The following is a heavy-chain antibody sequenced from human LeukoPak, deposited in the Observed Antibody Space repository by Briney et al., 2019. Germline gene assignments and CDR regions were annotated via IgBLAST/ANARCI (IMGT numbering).Heavy chain of an antibody. D-gene: IGHD2-2*01. CDR1: GFTFSDFG. CDR2: ISSSGAYI. Sequence: GGSLRLSCAASGFTFSDFGMNWVRQAPGKRLEWVARISSSGAYISYADSVKSRFTISRDNAKKSLYLQMNRLGGDDTAVYFCARGLGYCSSTRCSPGYYMXVWGKGTTVTV. J-gene: IGHJ6*03. CDR3: ARGLGYCSSTRCSPGYYMXV. V-gene: IGHV3-21*01.